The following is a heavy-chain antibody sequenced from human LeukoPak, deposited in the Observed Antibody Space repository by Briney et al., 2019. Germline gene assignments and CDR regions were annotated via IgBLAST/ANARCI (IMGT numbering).Heavy chain of an antibody. V-gene: IGHV1-18*01. CDR2: TGVYNDNT. Sequence: ASVKVSCKASGYMFASHGISWARQAPGQGLEWMGWTGVYNDNTNLAPKFQGRVTMTTDISTSTAVMELRSLRSDDTAVYYCARDLFEYTYGLPFEYWGQGTLVTVSS. CDR1: GYMFASHG. D-gene: IGHD5-18*01. CDR3: ARDLFEYTYGLPFEY. J-gene: IGHJ4*02.